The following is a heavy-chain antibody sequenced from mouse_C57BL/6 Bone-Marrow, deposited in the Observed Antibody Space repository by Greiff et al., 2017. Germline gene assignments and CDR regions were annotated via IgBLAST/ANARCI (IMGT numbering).Heavy chain of an antibody. V-gene: IGHV14-2*01. CDR2: IDPEDGET. Sequence: VQLQQSGAELVKPGASVNFSCTASGFNIKDYSMPWVKQRTEQGLEWIGRIDPEDGETKYAPKFQGKATITADKSSNTAYLQLSSLTSEDTAVYYCARNGYDGDWFAYWGQGTLVTVSA. J-gene: IGHJ3*01. CDR1: GFNIKDYS. D-gene: IGHD2-2*01. CDR3: ARNGYDGDWFAY.